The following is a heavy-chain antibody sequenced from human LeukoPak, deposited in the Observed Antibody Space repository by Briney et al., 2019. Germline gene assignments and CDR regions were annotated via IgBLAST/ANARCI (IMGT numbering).Heavy chain of an antibody. V-gene: IGHV4-39*01. CDR1: GGSISSSSYY. CDR2: IYYSGST. Sequence: SETLSLTCTVSGGSISSSSYYWGWIRQPPGKGLEWIGSIYYSGSTYYNASLKSRATISVDTSKNQFSLKLSSVTAADTAVYYCARYYRAAAGFDYWGQGTLVTVSS. J-gene: IGHJ4*02. CDR3: ARYYRAAAGFDY. D-gene: IGHD6-13*01.